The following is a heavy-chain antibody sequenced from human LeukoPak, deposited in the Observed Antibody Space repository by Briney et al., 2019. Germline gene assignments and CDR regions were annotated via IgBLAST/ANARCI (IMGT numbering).Heavy chain of an antibody. CDR1: GYTFTGYY. CDR2: INPNSGGT. J-gene: IGHJ3*02. CDR3: ARGSNYDFWSGYYYPGIDAFDI. D-gene: IGHD3-3*01. V-gene: IGHV1-2*02. Sequence: ASVKVSCKASGYTFTGYYMHWVRQAPGQGLEWMGWINPNSGGTNYAQKFQGRVTMTRDTSISTAYMELSRLRSDDTAVYYCARGSNYDFWSGYYYPGIDAFDIWGQGTMVTVSS.